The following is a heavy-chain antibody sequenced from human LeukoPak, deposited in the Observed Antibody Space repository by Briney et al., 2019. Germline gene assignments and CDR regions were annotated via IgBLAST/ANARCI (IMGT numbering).Heavy chain of an antibody. J-gene: IGHJ6*03. V-gene: IGHV1-69*05. D-gene: IGHD2-2*01. CDR1: GGTFSSYA. CDR3: AVIGYCSSTSCYPGGEYYYYYYMDV. Sequence: SVKVSCKASGGTFSSYAISWVRQAPGQGLEWMGGIIPIFGTANYAQKFQGRVTITTDESTSTAYMELSSLRSEDTAVYYCAVIGYCSSTSCYPGGEYYYYYYMDVWGKGTTVTVSS. CDR2: IIPIFGTA.